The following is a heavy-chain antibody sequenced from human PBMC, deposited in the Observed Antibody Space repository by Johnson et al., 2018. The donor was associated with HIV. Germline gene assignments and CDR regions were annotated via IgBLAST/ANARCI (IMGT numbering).Heavy chain of an antibody. Sequence: QVQLVESGGGLVQPGGSLRLSCAASGFTVSSNYMSWVRQAPGKGLEWVSAISGSGGSTYYADSVKGRFTISRDNAKNSLYLQMNSLRAEDTAVYYCARDRKSGSYGVDAFDIWGQGTMVTVSS. CDR1: GFTVSSNY. V-gene: IGHV3-11*04. CDR2: SGSGGST. D-gene: IGHD1-26*01. CDR3: ARDRKSGSYGVDAFDI. J-gene: IGHJ3*02.